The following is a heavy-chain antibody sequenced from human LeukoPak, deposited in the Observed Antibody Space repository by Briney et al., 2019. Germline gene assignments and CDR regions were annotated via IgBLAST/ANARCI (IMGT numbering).Heavy chain of an antibody. D-gene: IGHD6-13*01. J-gene: IGHJ6*03. CDR2: IRYDGSNK. V-gene: IGHV3-30*02. Sequence: GGSLRLSCAASGFTFTSYGIHWVRQAPGKGLEWVAFIRYDGSNKYYADSVKGRFTISRDNSKNSLYLQMSSLRAEDTAVYYCARDRIEQQRTLGRSTNYYSYYYMDVWGKGTTVTVSS. CDR1: GFTFTSYG. CDR3: ARDRIEQQRTLGRSTNYYSYYYMDV.